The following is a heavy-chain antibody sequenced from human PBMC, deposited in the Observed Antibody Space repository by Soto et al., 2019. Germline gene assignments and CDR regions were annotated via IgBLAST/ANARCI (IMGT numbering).Heavy chain of an antibody. CDR2: IKQDGSEK. Sequence: GGSLRLSCAASGFTFSSYWMSWVRQAPGKGLEWVANIKQDGSEKYYVDSVKGRFTISRDNAKNSLYLQMNSLRAEDTAVYYCARVQLDRPTYYDILTGYYGTSYYYMDVWGKGTTVTVSS. V-gene: IGHV3-7*01. J-gene: IGHJ6*03. D-gene: IGHD3-9*01. CDR1: GFTFSSYW. CDR3: ARVQLDRPTYYDILTGYYGTSYYYMDV.